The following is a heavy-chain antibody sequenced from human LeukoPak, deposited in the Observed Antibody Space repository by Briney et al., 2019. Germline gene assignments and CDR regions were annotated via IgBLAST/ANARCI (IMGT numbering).Heavy chain of an antibody. D-gene: IGHD3-10*01. V-gene: IGHV3-15*01. CDR1: GFTFSNAW. J-gene: IGHJ4*02. CDR2: IKSKTDGGTT. Sequence: GGSLRLSCAASGFTFSNAWMSWVRQAPGKGLEWVGRIKSKTDGGTTDYAAPVKGRFTISRDDSKNSLRLQMNSLKTEDTAIYYCVASIISPSNYWGLGTLVTVSS. CDR3: VASIISPSNY.